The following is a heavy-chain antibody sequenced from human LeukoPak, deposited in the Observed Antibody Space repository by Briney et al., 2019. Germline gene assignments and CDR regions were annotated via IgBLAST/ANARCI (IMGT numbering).Heavy chain of an antibody. CDR3: AHILGFGEILFDY. J-gene: IGHJ4*02. Sequence: SGPTLVNPTQPLTLTCTFSGFSLSASGVGVGWVRQPPGKALEWLALIYWNGDKRYSPSLKSGLTMTKDTSKNQVVLTMNNMDPVDTATYYCAHILGFGEILFDYWGQGILVTVSS. D-gene: IGHD3-10*01. V-gene: IGHV2-5*01. CDR2: IYWNGDK. CDR1: GFSLSASGVG.